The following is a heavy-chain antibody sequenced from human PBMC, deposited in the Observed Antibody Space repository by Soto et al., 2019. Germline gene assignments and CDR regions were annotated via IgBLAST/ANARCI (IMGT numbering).Heavy chain of an antibody. CDR1: GGSISSSNW. V-gene: IGHV4-4*02. J-gene: IGHJ5*02. D-gene: IGHD3-10*01. CDR3: ARDHYSSGSYYTNWFDP. CDR2: IYHSGST. Sequence: QVQLQEWGPGLVKPSGTLSLTCAVSGGSISSSNWWSWVRQPPGKGLEWIGEIYHSGSTNYNPSLKSRVTISVDKSKNQFSLKLSSVTAADTAVYYCARDHYSSGSYYTNWFDPWGQGTLVTVSS.